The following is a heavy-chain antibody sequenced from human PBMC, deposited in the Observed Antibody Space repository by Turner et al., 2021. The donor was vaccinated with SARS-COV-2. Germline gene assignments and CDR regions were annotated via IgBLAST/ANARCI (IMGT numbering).Heavy chain of an antibody. V-gene: IGHV4-39*01. CDR1: AVSITSNSHY. J-gene: IGHJ1*01. Sequence: QLLVQESGPALVKPSETLSLPCTVSAVSITSNSHYWGWVRQPPGKGLEWIGITYYPGGSYSTPSLRGRVTISVDPSQNQFSLILRSVPAADTAVYYCVPSVRRSGYFQRWGQGSLARVS. CDR3: VPSVRRSGYFQR. CDR2: TYYPGGS.